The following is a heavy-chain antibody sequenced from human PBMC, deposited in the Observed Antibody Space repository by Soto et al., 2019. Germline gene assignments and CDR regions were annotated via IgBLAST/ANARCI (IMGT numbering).Heavy chain of an antibody. J-gene: IGHJ4*02. CDR1: GFTFDDYA. CDR3: AKDIGSSWYYFDY. V-gene: IGHV3-9*01. Sequence: EVQLVESGGGLVQPGRSLRLSCAASGFTFDDYAMHWVRQAPGKGLEWVSGISWNSGSIGYADSVKGRFTISRDNAKKSLYLQMNSLRAEDTALYYCAKDIGSSWYYFDYRGQGTLVTVSS. CDR2: ISWNSGSI. D-gene: IGHD6-13*01.